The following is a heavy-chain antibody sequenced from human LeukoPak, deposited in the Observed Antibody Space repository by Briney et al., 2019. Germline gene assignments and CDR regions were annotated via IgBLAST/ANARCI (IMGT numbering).Heavy chain of an antibody. J-gene: IGHJ6*02. Sequence: GGSLRLSCTAAGLTFSSYAMSWVRQAPGKGLEWVSPFSGSGGSTYYADSVKARFTISRDNSKNTLYLQMNNLRAEDTAVYYCAKHTGDDYYYALDVWGQGTTVTVSS. CDR1: GLTFSSYA. V-gene: IGHV3-23*01. CDR2: FSGSGGST. CDR3: AKHTGDDYYYALDV. D-gene: IGHD5-12*01.